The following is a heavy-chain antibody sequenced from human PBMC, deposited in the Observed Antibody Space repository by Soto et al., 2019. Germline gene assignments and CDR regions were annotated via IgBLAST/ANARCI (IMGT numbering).Heavy chain of an antibody. CDR2: ISHNVSNQ. Sequence: PGGSLRLSCAASGLSFSNYAMHWVRQAPGKGLEWVTMISHNVSNQFYADSVKGRFTISRDNSKDTLYLQMNRLTPADTAVYYCVGGSLLHWGQGTPVTVSS. CDR1: GLSFSNYA. CDR3: VGGSLLH. J-gene: IGHJ4*02. V-gene: IGHV3-30*04.